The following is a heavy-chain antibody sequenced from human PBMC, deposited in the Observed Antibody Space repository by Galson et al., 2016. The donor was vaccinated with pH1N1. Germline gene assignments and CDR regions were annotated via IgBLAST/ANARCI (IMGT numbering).Heavy chain of an antibody. D-gene: IGHD3-22*01. CDR2: IYPGDSDT. J-gene: IGHJ4*02. CDR3: ARSARVWFDSSGYYPHYFDN. Sequence: QSGAEVTKPGESLKISCQASGYTFTRSWIAWVRQMPGRGIEWMGMIYPGDSDTRYNPSFPGQVTISADKSISTTYLHWSSLDASDTAMYFCARSARVWFDSSGYYPHYFDNWGQGTLVTVSS. CDR1: GYTFTRSW. V-gene: IGHV5-51*01.